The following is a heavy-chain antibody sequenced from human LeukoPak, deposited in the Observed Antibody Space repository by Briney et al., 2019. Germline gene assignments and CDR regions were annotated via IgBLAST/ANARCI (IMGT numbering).Heavy chain of an antibody. CDR1: GFTFRTYG. CDR3: ARVGAVGRPIDP. Sequence: GGSLRLSCVASGFTFRTYGMYWVRQAPGKGLEWVAVIWSDGSKKYYAESVKGRFTISRDDSKNTLYLQMNSLSGEDTAVYYCARVGAVGRPIDPWGQGTLVTVSS. CDR2: IWSDGSKK. J-gene: IGHJ5*02. V-gene: IGHV3-33*01. D-gene: IGHD3-10*01.